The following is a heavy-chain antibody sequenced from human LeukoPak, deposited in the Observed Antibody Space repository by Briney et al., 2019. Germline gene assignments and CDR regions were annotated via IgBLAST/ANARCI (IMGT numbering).Heavy chain of an antibody. CDR3: AKDKSDYGDYSYMDV. D-gene: IGHD4-17*01. CDR1: GFTFSSYG. Sequence: GGSLRLSCAASGFTFSSYGMHWVRQAPGKGLDWVAFIRYDGSNKYCADSVKGRFTVSRDNSKNTLYLQMNSLRAEDTAVYYSAKDKSDYGDYSYMDVWGKGTTVTVSS. CDR2: IRYDGSNK. J-gene: IGHJ6*03. V-gene: IGHV3-30*02.